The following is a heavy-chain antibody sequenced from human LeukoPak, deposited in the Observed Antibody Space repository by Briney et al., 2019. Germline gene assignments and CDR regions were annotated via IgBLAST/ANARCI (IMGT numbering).Heavy chain of an antibody. CDR3: ARVIAAAGTFAWFDP. CDR2: IYTSGST. J-gene: IGHJ5*02. D-gene: IGHD6-13*01. V-gene: IGHV4-4*07. CDR1: GGSISSYY. Sequence: PSETLSLTCTVSGGSISSYYWSWIRQPAGKGLEWIGRIYTSGSTNYNPSLKSRVTISVDTSKNQFSLKLSSVTAADTAVYYCARVIAAAGTFAWFDPWGQGTLVTVSS.